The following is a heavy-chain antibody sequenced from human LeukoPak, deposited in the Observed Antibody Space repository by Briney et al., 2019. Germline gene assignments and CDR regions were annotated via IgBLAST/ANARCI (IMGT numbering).Heavy chain of an antibody. J-gene: IGHJ4*02. V-gene: IGHV3-23*01. D-gene: IGHD5-12*01. CDR2: ISGSGGST. CDR1: GFTFSSYA. Sequence: EGSLRLSCAASGFTFSSYAMSWVRQAPGKGLEWVSAISGSGGSTYYADSVKGRFTISRDNSKNTLYLQMNSLRAEDTAVYYCAKADHVATTTPDYWGQGTLVTVSS. CDR3: AKADHVATTTPDY.